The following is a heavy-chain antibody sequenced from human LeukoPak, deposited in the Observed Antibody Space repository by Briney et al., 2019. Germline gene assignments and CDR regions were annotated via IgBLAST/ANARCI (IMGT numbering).Heavy chain of an antibody. Sequence: PGGSLRLSCAAPGFSFNTYAMSWVRQAPGKGLEWVSTISGRGDSPYYADSVKGRFSISRDNSKNTLFLHMNSLRAEDTAVYFCARDPGYAIYYFDYWGQENLVTVSS. CDR3: ARDPGYAIYYFDY. CDR2: ISGRGDSP. J-gene: IGHJ4*02. V-gene: IGHV3-23*01. D-gene: IGHD3-9*01. CDR1: GFSFNTYA.